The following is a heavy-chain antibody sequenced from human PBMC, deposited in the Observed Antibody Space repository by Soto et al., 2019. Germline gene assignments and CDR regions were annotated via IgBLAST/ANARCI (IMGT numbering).Heavy chain of an antibody. CDR1: GYRFTSYW. CDR3: ASKDKSGYCNLFDS. Sequence: GESLKISCRTSGYRFTSYWIAWVRQMPGKGLEWMGIIFPSDSDTRYSPSFQGQVTISADRSTSTVFLQWASLKASDTAVYFCASKDKSGYCNLFDSWGQGSLVTGSS. D-gene: IGHD2-21*02. J-gene: IGHJ5*01. CDR2: IFPSDSDT. V-gene: IGHV5-51*01.